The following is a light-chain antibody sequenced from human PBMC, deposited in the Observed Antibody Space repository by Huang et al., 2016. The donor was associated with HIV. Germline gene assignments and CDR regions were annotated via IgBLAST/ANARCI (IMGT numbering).Light chain of an antibody. CDR2: KIS. Sequence: DIQLTQSPSTLSASVGDRLTTTCRASQNISSWLAWYQQKPGKARKLLIYKISSLESGVPARVGGSGSGTKFTLTINSLQPDDIGTYYCQYGETFGQGSKVEVK. CDR1: QNISSW. V-gene: IGKV1-5*03. J-gene: IGKJ1*01. CDR3: QYGET.